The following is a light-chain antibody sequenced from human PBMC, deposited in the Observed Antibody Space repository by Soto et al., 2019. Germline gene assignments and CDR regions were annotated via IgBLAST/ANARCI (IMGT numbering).Light chain of an antibody. J-gene: IGLJ3*02. CDR2: EVS. Sequence: QSVLTQPASVSGSPVQSITISCTGSSGDVGHYNYVSWYQQHPGKAPKLMIYEVSNRPSGVSNRFSGSKSGNTASLIISGLQAEDEADYYCTSYTTSRIWVFGGGTKLTVL. V-gene: IGLV2-14*01. CDR1: SGDVGHYNY. CDR3: TSYTTSRIWV.